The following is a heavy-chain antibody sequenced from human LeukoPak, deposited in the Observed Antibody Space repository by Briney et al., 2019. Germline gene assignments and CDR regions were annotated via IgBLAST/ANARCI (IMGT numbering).Heavy chain of an antibody. CDR3: TRDLRDSSGWYGLDY. CDR2: IRSKAYGGTT. J-gene: IGHJ4*02. D-gene: IGHD6-19*01. CDR1: GFTFGDYA. Sequence: GGSLTLSCTASGFTFGDYAMSWVRQAPGKGLEWVGFIRSKAYGGTTEYVASVKGRFTISRDDSKSIAYLQMNSLKTEDTAVYYCTRDLRDSSGWYGLDYWGQGTLVTVSS. V-gene: IGHV3-49*04.